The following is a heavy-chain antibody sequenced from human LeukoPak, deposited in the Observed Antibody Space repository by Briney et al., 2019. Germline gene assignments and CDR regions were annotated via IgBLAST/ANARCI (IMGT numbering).Heavy chain of an antibody. J-gene: IGHJ6*04. CDR2: IYYSGST. D-gene: IGHD3-9*01. Sequence: SQTLSLTCTVSGGSISSGGYYWSWIRQHPGKGLEWIGYIYYSGSTYYNPSLKSRVTILVDTSKNQFSLKLSSVTAADTAVYYCAREGEDDILTGNGMDVWGKGTTVTVSS. V-gene: IGHV4-31*03. CDR3: AREGEDDILTGNGMDV. CDR1: GGSISSGGYY.